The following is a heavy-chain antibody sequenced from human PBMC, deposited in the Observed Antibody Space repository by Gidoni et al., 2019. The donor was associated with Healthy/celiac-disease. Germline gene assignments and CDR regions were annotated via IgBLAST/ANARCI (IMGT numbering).Heavy chain of an antibody. CDR1: GGSISSGDYY. CDR2: IYYSGST. V-gene: IGHV4-30-4*01. J-gene: IGHJ4*02. CDR3: AREAGAARGGTLDY. D-gene: IGHD2-15*01. Sequence: QVQLQESGPGLVKPSQTLSLPCTVSGGSISSGDYYWSWISQPPGQGLEWIGYIYYSGSTYYNPSLKSRVTISVDTSKNQFSLKLSSVTAADTAVYYCAREAGAARGGTLDYWGQGTLVTVSS.